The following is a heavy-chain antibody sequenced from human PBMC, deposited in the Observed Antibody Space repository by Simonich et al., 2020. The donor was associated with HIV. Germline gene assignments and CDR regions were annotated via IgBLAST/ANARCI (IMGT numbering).Heavy chain of an antibody. CDR1: GGSFSGYY. Sequence: QVQLQQWGAGLLKPSETLSLTCAVYGGSFSGYYWSWLRQPPGKWLEWIGEINHSGSTTYNPSLKGRVTISVDTSKNQFSLKLSSVTAADTAVYSCARGIPRNYYYFYYMDVWGKGTTVIVSS. V-gene: IGHV4-34*01. CDR2: INHSGST. D-gene: IGHD1-1*01. J-gene: IGHJ6*03. CDR3: ARGIPRNYYYFYYMDV.